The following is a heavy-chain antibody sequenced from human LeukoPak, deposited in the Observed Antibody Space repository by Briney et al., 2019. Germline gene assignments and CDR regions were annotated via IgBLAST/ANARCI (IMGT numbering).Heavy chain of an antibody. Sequence: GGSLRLSCAASGFTFSSYAMSWVRQAPGKGLEWVSAISGSGGSTYYADSVKGRFTISRDNSKNTLYLQMNSLRAEDTAVYYCANVGGDFWSGYSNWFDPWGQGTLVTVSS. D-gene: IGHD3-3*01. V-gene: IGHV3-23*01. J-gene: IGHJ5*02. CDR1: GFTFSSYA. CDR2: ISGSGGST. CDR3: ANVGGDFWSGYSNWFDP.